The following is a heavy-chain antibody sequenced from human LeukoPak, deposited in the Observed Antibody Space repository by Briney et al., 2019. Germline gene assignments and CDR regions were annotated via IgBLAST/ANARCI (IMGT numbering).Heavy chain of an antibody. CDR3: AAAEVLGTICYFDY. D-gene: IGHD1/OR15-1a*01. V-gene: IGHV3-7*03. CDR1: GLTFSSYW. J-gene: IGHJ4*02. Sequence: PGGSLRLFCAASGLTFSSYWMSWVRQAPGKGLEWVANIKEDGSEKYYVDSVKGRFTISRDNAKNTLYLQMNSLRAEDTAVYYCAAAEVLGTICYFDYWGQGTLVTVSS. CDR2: IKEDGSEK.